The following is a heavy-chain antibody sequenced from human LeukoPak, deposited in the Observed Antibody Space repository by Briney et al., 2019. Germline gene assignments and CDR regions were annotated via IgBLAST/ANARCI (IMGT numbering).Heavy chain of an antibody. CDR1: RFTFSNYW. Sequence: PGGSLRLSCAASRFTFSNYWMSWVRQAPGKGLEWVANIKQDGSEKYYVDSVKGRFTISRDNAKNSLYLQMNSLRAEDTAVYYCARLRQLWFDPFDYWGQGTLVTVSS. V-gene: IGHV3-7*01. D-gene: IGHD5-18*01. J-gene: IGHJ4*02. CDR2: IKQDGSEK. CDR3: ARLRQLWFDPFDY.